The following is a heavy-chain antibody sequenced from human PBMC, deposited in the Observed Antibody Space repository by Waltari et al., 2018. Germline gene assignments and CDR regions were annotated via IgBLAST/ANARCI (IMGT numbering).Heavy chain of an antibody. D-gene: IGHD3-22*01. CDR2: ISYDGSNK. CDR3: AKDRYYYDSSGRLRYFDY. V-gene: IGHV3-30*18. CDR1: GFTFSSSG. Sequence: QVQLVESGGGVVQTGRSLRLSCAASGFTFSSSGIHWVRPAPGKGLEWVAVISYDGSNKYYADSVKGRFTISRDNSKNTLYLQMNSLRAEDTAVYYCAKDRYYYDSSGRLRYFDYWGQGTLVTVSS. J-gene: IGHJ4*02.